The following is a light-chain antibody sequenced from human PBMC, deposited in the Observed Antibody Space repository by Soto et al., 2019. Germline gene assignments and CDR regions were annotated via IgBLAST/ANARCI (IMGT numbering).Light chain of an antibody. CDR1: SSNIGAGYD. CDR3: QSYDGRLSGYV. CDR2: GNH. J-gene: IGLJ1*01. V-gene: IGLV1-40*01. Sequence: QSVLTQPPSVSGAPGQSVTISCTGSSSNIGAGYDVHWYQQLPGTAPKLLIYGNHNRPSGVPERFSGSKSGTSATLAITGLQAEDEADYYCQSYDGRLSGYVFGTGTKVTVL.